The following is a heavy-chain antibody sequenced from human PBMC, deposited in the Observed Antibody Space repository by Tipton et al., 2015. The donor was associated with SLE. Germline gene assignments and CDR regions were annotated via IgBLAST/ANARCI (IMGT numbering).Heavy chain of an antibody. CDR1: GVSISSGSNY. CDR2: IFTSGST. V-gene: IGHV4-61*02. J-gene: IGHJ3*02. Sequence: TLSLTCTVSGVSISSGSNYWTWIRQPAGKGLEWIGRIFTSGSTDYNPSLRSRVTISVDTSKNQFSLKLSSVTAADTAVYYCARGGLGMGDAFDIWGQGTMVTVSS. CDR3: ARGGLGMGDAFDI. D-gene: IGHD7-27*01.